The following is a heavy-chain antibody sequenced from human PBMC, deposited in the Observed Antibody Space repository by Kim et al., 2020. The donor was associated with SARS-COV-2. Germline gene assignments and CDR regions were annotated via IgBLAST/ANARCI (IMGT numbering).Heavy chain of an antibody. D-gene: IGHD3-10*01. Sequence: GGSLRLSCAASGFTFSSYGMHWVRQAPGKGLEWVAVISYDGSNKYYADSVKGRFTISRDNSKNTLYLQMNSLRAEDTAVYYCANTYYYGSGSYYNGKDVWGQGTTVTVSS. CDR3: ANTYYYGSGSYYNGKDV. V-gene: IGHV3-30*18. J-gene: IGHJ6*02. CDR1: GFTFSSYG. CDR2: ISYDGSNK.